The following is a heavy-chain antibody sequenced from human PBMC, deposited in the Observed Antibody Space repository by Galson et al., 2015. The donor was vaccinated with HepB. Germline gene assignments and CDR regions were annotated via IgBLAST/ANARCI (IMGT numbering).Heavy chain of an antibody. CDR1: GYSFTSYW. J-gene: IGHJ3*02. V-gene: IGHV5-51*01. CDR3: ARRLPMIVRHDAFDI. Sequence: QSGAEVKKPGESLKISCKGSGYSFTSYWIGWVRQMPGKGLEWMGIIYPGDSDTRYSPSFQGQVTISADKSISTAYLQWSSLKASDTAMYYCARRLPMIVRHDAFDIWGQGTMVTVSS. D-gene: IGHD3-22*01. CDR2: IYPGDSDT.